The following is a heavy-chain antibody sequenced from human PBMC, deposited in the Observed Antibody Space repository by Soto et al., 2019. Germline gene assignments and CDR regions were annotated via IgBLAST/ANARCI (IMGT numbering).Heavy chain of an antibody. CDR2: ISSSSVTI. Sequence: VVPKRLSWTAFWGKFMAFSGRRVRKAPGKGLEWVSAISSSSVTIYYADSVKGRFTISTDNSKNTLYLQMNSLRAEDTAVYYCARDSSGYSLYFDYWGQGTLVTVSS. J-gene: IGHJ4*02. V-gene: IGHV3-48*01. CDR1: WGKFMAFS. D-gene: IGHD3-22*01. CDR3: ARDSSGYSLYFDY.